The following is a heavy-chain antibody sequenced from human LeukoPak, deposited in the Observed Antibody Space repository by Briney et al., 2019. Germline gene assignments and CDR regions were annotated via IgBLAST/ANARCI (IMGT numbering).Heavy chain of an antibody. V-gene: IGHV1-2*02. D-gene: IGHD3-10*01. CDR3: ARFVDYYGSGSYYNVFDY. CDR2: INPNSGGT. CDR1: GNTFTGYY. J-gene: IGHJ4*02. Sequence: ASVKVSCKASGNTFTGYYMHWVRQAPGQGLEWMGWINPNSGGTNYAQKFQGRVTMTRDTSISTAYMELSRLRSDDTAVYYCARFVDYYGSGSYYNVFDYWGQGTLVTVSS.